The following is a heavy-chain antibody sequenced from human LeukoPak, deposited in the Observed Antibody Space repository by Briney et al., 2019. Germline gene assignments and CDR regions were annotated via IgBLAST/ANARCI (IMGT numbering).Heavy chain of an antibody. V-gene: IGHV4-4*02. CDR3: ARISGYDYAIDY. Sequence: SETLSLTCAVSGPSISISNWWSSVRQPPGKGLAWIGEIYHSGSTNYNPSLKSRLTISVDKSKNQFSLKLSSVTAADTAVYYCARISGYDYAIDYWGQGTLVTVSS. D-gene: IGHD5-12*01. CDR1: GPSISISNW. J-gene: IGHJ4*02. CDR2: IYHSGST.